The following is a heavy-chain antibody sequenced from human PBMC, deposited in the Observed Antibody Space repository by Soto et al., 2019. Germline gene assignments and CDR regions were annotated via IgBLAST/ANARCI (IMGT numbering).Heavy chain of an antibody. J-gene: IGHJ4*02. Sequence: PGGSLRLSCAASGFTFSTYWMHWVRHVPGKGLVCVSCINPDGTTTIYADSVKGRFTISRDNTKNTLYLQMNSLRAEDTAVYYCVRDIRWGQGTLVTVSS. CDR3: VRDIR. CDR2: INPDGTTT. V-gene: IGHV3-74*01. CDR1: GFTFSTYW.